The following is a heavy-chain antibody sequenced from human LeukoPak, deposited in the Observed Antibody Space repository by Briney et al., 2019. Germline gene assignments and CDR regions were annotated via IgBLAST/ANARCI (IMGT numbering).Heavy chain of an antibody. CDR2: INHSGST. D-gene: IGHD3-22*01. CDR3: ARGHHYYDSSGKWDY. V-gene: IGHV4-34*01. Sequence: PSETLSLTCAVYGGSFSGYYWSWIRQPPGKGLEWIGEINHSGSTNYNPSLKSRVTISVDKSKNQFSLKLSSVTAADTAVYYCARGHHYYDSSGKWDYWGQGTLVTVSS. J-gene: IGHJ4*02. CDR1: GGSFSGYY.